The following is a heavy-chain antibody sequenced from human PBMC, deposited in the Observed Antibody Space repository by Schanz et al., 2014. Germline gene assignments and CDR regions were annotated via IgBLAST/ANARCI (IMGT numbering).Heavy chain of an antibody. D-gene: IGHD2-2*01. CDR3: AGAPTAYCSDTSYRGTPFDY. V-gene: IGHV1-46*03. CDR1: GYTLSAYS. CDR2: INLSGGST. Sequence: QVQLVQSGTQVKKPGASVKVSCKASGYTLSAYSLHWVRQAPGQGLEWMGIINLSGGSTNNAQKCQRRLTMTSDASASTVIMEVSSLRSEDTAVYYCAGAPTAYCSDTSYRGTPFDYWGQGTLVTVSS. J-gene: IGHJ4*02.